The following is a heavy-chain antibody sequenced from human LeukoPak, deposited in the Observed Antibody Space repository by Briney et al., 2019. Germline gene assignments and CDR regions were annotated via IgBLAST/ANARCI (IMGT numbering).Heavy chain of an antibody. J-gene: IGHJ5*02. CDR3: ARVLRYCSGGSCYNWFDP. CDR2: IYYSGST. V-gene: IGHV4-59*11. Sequence: SETLSLTCTVSGGSISSHYWSWIRQPPGKGLEWIGYIYYSGSTNYNPSLKSRVTISVDTSKNQFSLKLSSVTAADTAVYYCARVLRYCSGGSCYNWFDPWGQGTLVTVSS. D-gene: IGHD2-15*01. CDR1: GGSISSHY.